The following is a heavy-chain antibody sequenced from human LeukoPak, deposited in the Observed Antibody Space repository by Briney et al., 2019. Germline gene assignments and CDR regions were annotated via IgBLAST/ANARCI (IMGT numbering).Heavy chain of an antibody. D-gene: IGHD3-22*01. CDR1: GYSISSGYY. Sequence: SETLSLTCTVSGYSISSGYYWGWIRQPPGKGLEWIGSIYHSGSTYYNPSLKSRVTISVDTSKNQFSLKLSSVTAADTAVYYCARYYYDSSGYYLAVPFDYWGQGTLVTVSS. J-gene: IGHJ4*02. CDR3: ARYYYDSSGYYLAVPFDY. CDR2: IYHSGST. V-gene: IGHV4-38-2*02.